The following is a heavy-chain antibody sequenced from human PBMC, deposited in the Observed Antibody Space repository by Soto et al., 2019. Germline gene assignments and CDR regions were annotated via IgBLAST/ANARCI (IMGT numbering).Heavy chain of an antibody. CDR3: AREQRSIVSPWFDP. V-gene: IGHV4-61*01. CDR1: GGSVSSGSYY. CDR2: VYYTGST. D-gene: IGHD2-15*01. Sequence: QVQLQESGPGLVKPSETLSLTCTVSGGSVSSGSYYWSWIRQPPGKGLEWIGNVYYTGSTIYNPSLRSQATISVDTSKSQFSLKLTSVTAADTAVYYCAREQRSIVSPWFDPWGQGILVTVSS. J-gene: IGHJ5*02.